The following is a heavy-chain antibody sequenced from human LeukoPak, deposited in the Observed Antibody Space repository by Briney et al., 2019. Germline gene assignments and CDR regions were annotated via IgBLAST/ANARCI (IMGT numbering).Heavy chain of an antibody. Sequence: ASVKVSCKVSGYTLTELSMHWVRQAPGKGLEWMGGFDPEDGETIYAQKFQGRVTMTEDTSTDTAYIELSSLRSEDTAVYYCATRGYCSSTSCYRDLHYFDSWGQGTLVTVSS. D-gene: IGHD2-2*02. CDR1: GYTLTELS. CDR3: ATRGYCSSTSCYRDLHYFDS. J-gene: IGHJ4*02. CDR2: FDPEDGET. V-gene: IGHV1-24*01.